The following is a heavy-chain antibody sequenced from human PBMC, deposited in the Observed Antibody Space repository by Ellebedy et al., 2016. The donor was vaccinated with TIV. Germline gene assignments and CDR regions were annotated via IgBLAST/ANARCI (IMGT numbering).Heavy chain of an antibody. CDR1: GFTFSSYS. D-gene: IGHD2/OR15-2a*01. CDR2: ISSSSSTK. CDR3: ARLEEVLSRGVNDAFDI. Sequence: GESLKISCAASGFTFSSYSMNWVRQAPGKGLEWVSYISSSSSTKYYADSVKGRFTISRDNAKNSLYLQMNSLRAEDTAVYYCARLEEVLSRGVNDAFDIWGQGTMVTVSS. V-gene: IGHV3-48*01. J-gene: IGHJ3*02.